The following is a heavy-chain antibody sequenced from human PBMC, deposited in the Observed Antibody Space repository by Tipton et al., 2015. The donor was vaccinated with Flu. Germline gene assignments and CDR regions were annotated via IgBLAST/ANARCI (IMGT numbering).Heavy chain of an antibody. D-gene: IGHD3-3*01. Sequence: GSLRLSCAASGFTFSDDYMSWIRQAPGKGLEWVSHISSSGSTINYADSVKGRFTISRDNSKDTLYLQMNSLRPEDTALYYCAKDGGLRFLEWLDFRGQGTLVTVSS. CDR2: ISSSGSTI. CDR3: AKDGGLRFLEWLDF. CDR1: GFTFSDDY. J-gene: IGHJ4*02. V-gene: IGHV3-11*04.